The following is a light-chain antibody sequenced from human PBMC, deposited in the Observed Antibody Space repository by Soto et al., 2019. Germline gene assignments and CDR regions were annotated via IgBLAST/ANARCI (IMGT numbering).Light chain of an antibody. CDR2: DVS. Sequence: QSALTQPPSASGSPGQSVTISCTGTSSDVGGYNYVSWYQQHPGKAPKLMIYDVSKRPSGVPDRFSGSKSGNTASLTVSGLQAEDEADYYCSSYAGSNNLFVFGTGTKLTVL. V-gene: IGLV2-8*01. J-gene: IGLJ1*01. CDR3: SSYAGSNNLFV. CDR1: SSDVGGYNY.